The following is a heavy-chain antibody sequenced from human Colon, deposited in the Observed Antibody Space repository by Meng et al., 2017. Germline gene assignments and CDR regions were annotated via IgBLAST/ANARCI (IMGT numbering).Heavy chain of an antibody. J-gene: IGHJ4*02. Sequence: QVQLVQSGAEVKKPGASVKVSCKASGSTLSSYAIHWVRQAPGQRLEWMGWINAGNGNTKYSQKFQGRVTITRDTSISTTYMELIRLTSDDTAVYYCARSTPSLDYWGQGTLVTVSS. CDR1: GSTLSSYA. V-gene: IGHV1-3*01. CDR3: ARSTPSLDY. D-gene: IGHD2-15*01. CDR2: INAGNGNT.